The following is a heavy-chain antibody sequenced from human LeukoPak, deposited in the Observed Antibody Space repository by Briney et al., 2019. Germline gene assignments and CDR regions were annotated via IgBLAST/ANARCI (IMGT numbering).Heavy chain of an antibody. J-gene: IGHJ4*02. D-gene: IGHD6-19*01. CDR3: ARERPLIAVAGTYFDY. CDR1: GGSISSYY. CDR2: IYYSGST. V-gene: IGHV4-59*01. Sequence: PSETLSLTCTVSGGSISSYYWSWIRQPPGKGLEWIGYIYYSGSTNYNPSLKSRVTISVDTSKNQFSLKLGSVTAADTAVYYCARERPLIAVAGTYFDYWGQGTLVTVSS.